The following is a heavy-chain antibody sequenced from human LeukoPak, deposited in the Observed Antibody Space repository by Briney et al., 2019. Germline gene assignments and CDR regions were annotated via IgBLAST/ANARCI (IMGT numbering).Heavy chain of an antibody. CDR3: ASSIVVPGHY. D-gene: IGHD6-19*01. J-gene: IGHJ4*02. CDR2: IGGDGTTT. Sequence: PGGSLRLSCTASGFTFSSYWMHWVRQAPGKGLVWVSHIGGDGTTTGYADSVKGRFTIYRDNAKNTLYLQMNSLRVGDTAVYYCASSIVVPGHYWGQGTLVTVSS. CDR1: GFTFSSYW. V-gene: IGHV3-74*01.